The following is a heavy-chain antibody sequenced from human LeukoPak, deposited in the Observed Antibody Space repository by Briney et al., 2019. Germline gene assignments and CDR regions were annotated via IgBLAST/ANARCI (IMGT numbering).Heavy chain of an antibody. Sequence: SETLSLTCTVSGGSISSGGYYWSWIRQHPGKGLEWIGYIYYSGSTYYNPSLKSRVTISVDTSKNQFSLKLSSVTAADTAVYYCTRGERLTLNHYDSSGYDYLEDYWGQGTLVTVSS. D-gene: IGHD3-22*01. CDR1: GGSISSGGYY. CDR3: TRGERLTLNHYDSSGYDYLEDY. CDR2: IYYSGST. V-gene: IGHV4-31*03. J-gene: IGHJ4*02.